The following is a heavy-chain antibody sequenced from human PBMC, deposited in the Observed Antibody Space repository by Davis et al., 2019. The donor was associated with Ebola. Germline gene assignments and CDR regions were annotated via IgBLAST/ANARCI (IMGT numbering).Heavy chain of an antibody. CDR3: AKDHPAYYDFWSGYYDY. CDR1: GFTFSSYA. D-gene: IGHD3-3*01. CDR2: ISGSGGST. Sequence: GGSLRLSCAASGFTFSSYAMSWVRQAPGKGLEWVSAISGSGGSTYYADSVKGRFTISRDNSKNTLYLQMNSLRAEDTAVYYCAKDHPAYYDFWSGYYDYWGQGTLVTVSS. V-gene: IGHV3-23*01. J-gene: IGHJ4*02.